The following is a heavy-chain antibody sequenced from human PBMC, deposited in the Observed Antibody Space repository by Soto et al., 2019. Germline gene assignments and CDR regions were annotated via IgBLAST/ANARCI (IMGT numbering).Heavy chain of an antibody. J-gene: IGHJ4*02. CDR3: ARVLTGTYYFDY. CDR1: GGSISSYY. Sequence: PSETLSLTCTVSGGSISSYYWSWIRQPPGKGLEWIGYIYYSGSTNYNPSLKSRVTISVDTSKNQSSLKLSSVTAADTAVYYCARVLTGTYYFDYWGQGTLVTVSS. D-gene: IGHD1-7*01. CDR2: IYYSGST. V-gene: IGHV4-59*01.